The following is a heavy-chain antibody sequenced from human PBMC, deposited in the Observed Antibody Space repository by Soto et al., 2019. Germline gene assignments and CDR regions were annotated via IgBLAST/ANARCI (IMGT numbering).Heavy chain of an antibody. CDR2: TRQDGSEK. CDR3: ARSHVVRNFDWPPYADAFDS. Sequence: GGSLRLSCAASGFTFSTYWMSWVRQAPGQGLEWVANTRQDGSEKYYVDSVKGRFTISRDNGKNSLYLQMNSLRAEDTAVYYCARSHVVRNFDWPPYADAFDSWGQGTMVTVSS. V-gene: IGHV3-7*01. D-gene: IGHD3-9*01. CDR1: GFTFSTYW. J-gene: IGHJ3*02.